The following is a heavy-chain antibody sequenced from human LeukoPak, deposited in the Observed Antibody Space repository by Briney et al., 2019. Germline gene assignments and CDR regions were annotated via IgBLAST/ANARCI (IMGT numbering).Heavy chain of an antibody. CDR3: ARDVLNIVVVVAATGVMDY. D-gene: IGHD2-15*01. V-gene: IGHV3-23*01. Sequence: GGSLRLSCAASGFTFSSYGMSWVRQAPGKGLEWVSAISGSGGSTYYADSVKGRFTISRDNSKNTLYLQMNSLRAEDTAVYYCARDVLNIVVVVAATGVMDYWGQGTLVTVSS. CDR2: ISGSGGST. J-gene: IGHJ4*02. CDR1: GFTFSSYG.